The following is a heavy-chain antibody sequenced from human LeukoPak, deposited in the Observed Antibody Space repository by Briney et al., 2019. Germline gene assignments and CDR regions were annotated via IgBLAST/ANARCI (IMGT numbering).Heavy chain of an antibody. CDR3: AKDPSGSYKSGSN. J-gene: IGHJ4*02. V-gene: IGHV3-23*01. D-gene: IGHD1-26*01. CDR2: ISGSGGST. CDR1: GFTFSSYA. Sequence: PGGSLRLSCAASGFTFSSYAMSWVRQAPGKGLEWVSAISGSGGSTYYADSVKGRFTISRDNSKNTLYLQMNSLRAGDTAVYYCAKDPSGSYKSGSNWGQGTLVTVSS.